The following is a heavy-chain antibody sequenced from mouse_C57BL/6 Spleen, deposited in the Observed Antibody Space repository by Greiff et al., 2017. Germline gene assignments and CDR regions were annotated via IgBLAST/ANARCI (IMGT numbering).Heavy chain of an antibody. V-gene: IGHV5-4*01. J-gene: IGHJ4*01. CDR3: ARDRPMDY. Sequence: EVQLVESGGGLVKPGGSLKLSCAASGFTFSSYAMSWVRQTPEKRLEWVATISDGGSYTYYPANVKGRFTISRDNAKNNLYLQMSHLKSEDTAMYYCARDRPMDYWGQGTSVTVSS. CDR1: GFTFSSYA. CDR2: ISDGGSYT.